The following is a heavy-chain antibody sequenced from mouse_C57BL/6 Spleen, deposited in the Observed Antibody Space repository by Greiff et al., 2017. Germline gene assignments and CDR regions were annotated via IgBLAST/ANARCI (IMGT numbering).Heavy chain of an antibody. CDR2: INPNNGGT. CDR1: GYTFTDYN. V-gene: IGHV1-18*01. Sequence: VQLQQSGPELVKPGASVKIPCKASGYTFTDYNMDWVKQSHGKSLEWIGDINPNNGGTIYNQKFKGKATLTVDKSSSTAYMELRSLTSEDTAVYYCARPDYGSSYVNFDYWGQGTTLTVSS. J-gene: IGHJ2*01. CDR3: ARPDYGSSYVNFDY. D-gene: IGHD1-1*01.